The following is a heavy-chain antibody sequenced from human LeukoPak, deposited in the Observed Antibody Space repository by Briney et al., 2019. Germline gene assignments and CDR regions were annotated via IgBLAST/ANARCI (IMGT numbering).Heavy chain of an antibody. CDR2: ISSSGDTI. V-gene: IGHV3-48*03. CDR1: GFTFSSYE. Sequence: GGSLRLSCAASGFTFSSYEMNWVRQAPGKGLEWVSYISSSGDTIYYADSVRGRFTISRDNAKNSLYLQMNSLRAEDTAVYYCAIPYGSGENYYYYYMDVWGKGTTVTISS. D-gene: IGHD3-10*01. J-gene: IGHJ6*03. CDR3: AIPYGSGENYYYYYMDV.